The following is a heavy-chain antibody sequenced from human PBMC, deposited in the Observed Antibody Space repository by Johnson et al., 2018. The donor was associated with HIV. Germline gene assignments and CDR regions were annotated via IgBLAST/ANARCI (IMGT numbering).Heavy chain of an antibody. Sequence: VQLVESGGGLIQPGGSLRLSCAASGFTVSSNYMSWVRQAPGKGLAWVSVIYSGGSTYYSDSVKGRFTISRDNAKNSLYLQMNSLRAQDTAMYYCASYVADPGHVSMIPGGAFDVWGQGTMVTVSS. CDR2: IYSGGST. CDR3: ASYVADPGHVSMIPGGAFDV. CDR1: GFTVSSNY. J-gene: IGHJ3*01. V-gene: IGHV3-53*01. D-gene: IGHD3-22*01.